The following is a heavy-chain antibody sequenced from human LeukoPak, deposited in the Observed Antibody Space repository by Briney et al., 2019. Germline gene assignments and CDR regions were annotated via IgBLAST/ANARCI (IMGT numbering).Heavy chain of an antibody. D-gene: IGHD2-2*02. CDR2: IVNWDGGDS. V-gene: IGHV3-20*03. CDR1: GVTFGRSR. J-gene: IGHJ3*02. CDR3: ARCSRSSASCYSAFDI. Sequence: GLRRLSYTSAGVTFGRSRMNWGRQITEKGLEWVSAIVNWDGGDSGYADSVRGRFTISRDNAKNSLYLQMNSLRAEDTALYYCARCSRSSASCYSAFDIWGLGTMGTVSS.